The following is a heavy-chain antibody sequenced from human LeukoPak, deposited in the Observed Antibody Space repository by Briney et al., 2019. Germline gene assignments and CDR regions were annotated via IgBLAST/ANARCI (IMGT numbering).Heavy chain of an antibody. Sequence: GASVKVSCKASGYTFTGYYMHWVRQAPGQGLEWMGWINPNSGGTNYAQKFQGRVTMTRDTSTSTVYMELSSLRSDDTAVYYCARDVYGLDVWGQGTTVTVSS. CDR2: INPNSGGT. J-gene: IGHJ6*02. V-gene: IGHV1-2*02. CDR1: GYTFTGYY. CDR3: ARDVYGLDV.